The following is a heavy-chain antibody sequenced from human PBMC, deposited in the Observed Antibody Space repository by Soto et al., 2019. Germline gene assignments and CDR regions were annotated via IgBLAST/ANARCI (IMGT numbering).Heavy chain of an antibody. V-gene: IGHV1-18*01. CDR3: ARESPVSIAAAGTEFDP. J-gene: IGHJ5*02. CDR1: GYTFTSYG. CDR2: ISAYNGNT. D-gene: IGHD6-13*01. Sequence: QVQLVQSGAEVKKPGASVKVSCKASGYTFTSYGISWVRQAPGQGLEWMVWISAYNGNTNYAQKLQGRVTMTTDTSTSTAYMELRSLRSDDTAVYYCARESPVSIAAAGTEFDPWGQGTLVTVSS.